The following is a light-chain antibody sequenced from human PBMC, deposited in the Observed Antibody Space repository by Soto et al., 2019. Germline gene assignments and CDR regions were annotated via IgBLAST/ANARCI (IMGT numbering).Light chain of an antibody. Sequence: SQMTQSPCTLSASVGDSVTITCRASQSISRWVAWYQQKPGKAPKLLIYDVSNLESGVPSRFSGSGSGTEFTLTTSSLQPDDFATYYCQQSNTFWTFAQGTKVAIK. J-gene: IGKJ1*01. V-gene: IGKV1-5*01. CDR2: DVS. CDR1: QSISRW. CDR3: QQSNTFWT.